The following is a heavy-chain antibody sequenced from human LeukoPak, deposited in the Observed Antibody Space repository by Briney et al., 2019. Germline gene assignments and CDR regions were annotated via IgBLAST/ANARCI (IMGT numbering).Heavy chain of an antibody. CDR2: IYYSGST. CDR3: ARHYPYGSGSYSPFYFDY. Sequence: SETLSLTCTVSGDSISSYYWSWTRQPPGKGLGWIGYIYYSGSTNYNPSLKSRVTISVDTSKNQFSLKLSSVTAADTGVYYCARHYPYGSGSYSPFYFDYWGQGNLVTVSS. CDR1: GDSISSYY. J-gene: IGHJ4*02. D-gene: IGHD3-10*01. V-gene: IGHV4-59*08.